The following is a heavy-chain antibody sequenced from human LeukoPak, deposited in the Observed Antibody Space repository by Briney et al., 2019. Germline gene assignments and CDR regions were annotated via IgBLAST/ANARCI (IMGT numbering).Heavy chain of an antibody. J-gene: IGHJ4*02. CDR3: AREEGIDGSGYYYVLGY. Sequence: PGGSLRLSCAAAGLTFSTNSMNWVRQAPGKGLEWVSYISFSSSTIYYADSVKGRFTISRDNAKNSLFLQMNSLSAEDTAVYYCAREEGIDGSGYYYVLGYWGQGTLVTVSS. V-gene: IGHV3-48*04. CDR1: GLTFSTNS. D-gene: IGHD3-22*01. CDR2: ISFSSSTI.